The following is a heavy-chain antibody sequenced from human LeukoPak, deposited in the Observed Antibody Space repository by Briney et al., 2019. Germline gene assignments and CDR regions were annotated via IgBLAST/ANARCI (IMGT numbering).Heavy chain of an antibody. V-gene: IGHV1-8*01. CDR3: AKEMIVVVTDDY. Sequence: GASVKVSCKAFGYTFTSYDINWVRQATGQGLEWMGWMNPNSGNTGYAQKFQGRVTMTRNTSISTAYMELSSLRSEDTAVYYCAKEMIVVVTDDYWGQGTLVTVSS. J-gene: IGHJ4*02. D-gene: IGHD3-22*01. CDR1: GYTFTSYD. CDR2: MNPNSGNT.